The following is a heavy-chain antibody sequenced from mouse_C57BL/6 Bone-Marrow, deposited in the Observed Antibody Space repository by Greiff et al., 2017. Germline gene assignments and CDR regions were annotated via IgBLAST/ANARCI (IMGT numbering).Heavy chain of an antibody. CDR3: ASYGYDEAMDY. J-gene: IGHJ4*01. CDR2: IYPGSGNT. D-gene: IGHD2-2*01. V-gene: IGHV1-66*01. CDR1: GYSFTSYY. Sequence: VQLQQSGPELVKPGASVKISCKASGYSFTSYYIHWVKQRPGQGLEWIGWIYPGSGNTKYNEKFKGKATLTADTSSSTAYMQLSSLTSEDSAVYYCASYGYDEAMDYWGQGTSVTVSS.